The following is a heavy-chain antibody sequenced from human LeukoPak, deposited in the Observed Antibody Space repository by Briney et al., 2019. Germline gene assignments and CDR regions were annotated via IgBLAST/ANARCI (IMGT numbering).Heavy chain of an antibody. CDR3: ARGFTGIYCFDY. D-gene: IGHD1-1*01. Sequence: PGGSLRLSCAASGFMFSSNWMSWVRLAPGKGLEWVANIKEDGTETYYVDSVKGRFTISRDLSKNTLYLQMNTLRAEDTAVYYCARGFTGIYCFDYWGQGTPVTVSS. CDR1: GFMFSSNW. V-gene: IGHV3-7*03. CDR2: IKEDGTET. J-gene: IGHJ4*02.